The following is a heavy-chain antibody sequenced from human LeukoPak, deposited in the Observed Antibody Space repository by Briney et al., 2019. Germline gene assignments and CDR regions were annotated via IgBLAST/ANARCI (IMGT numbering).Heavy chain of an antibody. V-gene: IGHV3-30-3*01. CDR2: ISYDGSNK. Sequence: GGSLRLSCAASGFTFSSYAMHWVRQAPGRGLEWVAVISYDGSNKYYADSVKGRFTISRDNSKNTLYLQMNSLRAEDTAVYYCARGAQTAPADYYYYGMDVWGQGTTVTVSS. J-gene: IGHJ6*02. CDR1: GFTFSSYA. CDR3: ARGAQTAPADYYYYGMDV. D-gene: IGHD4/OR15-4a*01.